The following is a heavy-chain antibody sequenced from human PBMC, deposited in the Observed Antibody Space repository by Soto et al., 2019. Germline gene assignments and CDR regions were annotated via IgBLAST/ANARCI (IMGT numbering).Heavy chain of an antibody. Sequence: SETLSLTCTVSGGSISSGDYYWSWIRQPPGKGLEWIGYIYYSGSTYYNPSLKSRVTISVDTSKNQFSLKLSSVTAADTAVYYCHTTLTTTPDWYLDLWGRDTLVTVSS. CDR2: IYYSGST. D-gene: IGHD5-12*01. J-gene: IGHJ2*01. CDR1: GGSISSGDYY. V-gene: IGHV4-30-4*01. CDR3: HTTLTTTPDWYLDL.